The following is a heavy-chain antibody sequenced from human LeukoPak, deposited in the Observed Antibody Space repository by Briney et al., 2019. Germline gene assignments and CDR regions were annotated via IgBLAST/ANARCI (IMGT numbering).Heavy chain of an antibody. CDR3: ARDGTSTDDY. V-gene: IGHV1-18*01. CDR2: ISGNNDNP. D-gene: IGHD2-2*01. CDR1: GYTFSNFG. Sequence: ASVRVSCQTSGYTFSNFGINWVRQAPGQGLEWMGWISGNNDNPNYGQKFQGRFTVTTDSSTSTAYMELRNLRFDDTAVYYCARDGTSTDDYWGQGTLVTVSS. J-gene: IGHJ4*02.